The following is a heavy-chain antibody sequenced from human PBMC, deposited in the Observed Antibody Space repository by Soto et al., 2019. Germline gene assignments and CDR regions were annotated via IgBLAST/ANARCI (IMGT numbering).Heavy chain of an antibody. CDR2: IIPIFGTA. J-gene: IGHJ3*02. CDR1: GGTFSSYA. Sequence: GASVKVSCKASGGTFSSYAISWVRQAPGQGLEWMGGIIPIFGTANYAQKYQGRVTITADESTSTAYMELSSLRSEDTAVYYCTRGLEFYYDMRGYTPPPGHDAFDIWGQGTMVTVSS. V-gene: IGHV1-69*13. D-gene: IGHD3-22*01. CDR3: TRGLEFYYDMRGYTPPPGHDAFDI.